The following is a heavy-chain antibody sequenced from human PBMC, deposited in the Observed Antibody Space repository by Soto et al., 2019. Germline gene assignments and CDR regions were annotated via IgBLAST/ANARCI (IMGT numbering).Heavy chain of an antibody. CDR1: GGSFSGYY. CDR3: AGALGITGTTNDYYYMDV. D-gene: IGHD1-20*01. V-gene: IGHV4-34*01. Sequence: PSETLSLTCAVYGGSFSGYYWSWIRQPPGKGLEWIGEINHSGSTNYNPSLKSRVTISVDTSKNQFSLKLSSVTAADTAVYYCAGALGITGTTNDYYYMDVWGKGTTVTVSS. J-gene: IGHJ6*03. CDR2: INHSGST.